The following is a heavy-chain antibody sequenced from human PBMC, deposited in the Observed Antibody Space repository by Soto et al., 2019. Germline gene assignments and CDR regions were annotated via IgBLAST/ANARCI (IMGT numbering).Heavy chain of an antibody. CDR2: IWSDGNKR. CDR3: GKEYRGPQDHFDY. D-gene: IGHD3-16*02. J-gene: IGHJ4*01. CDR1: GFMFTNHG. Sequence: GGSLRLSCAASGFMFTNHGMHWVRQAPGKGLEWVAVIWSDGNKRYYADSVKGRFTVSRDTSNNMVYLQMNSLRAEDKAVYYCGKEYRGPQDHFDYWGRGNMVTVSS. V-gene: IGHV3-33*06.